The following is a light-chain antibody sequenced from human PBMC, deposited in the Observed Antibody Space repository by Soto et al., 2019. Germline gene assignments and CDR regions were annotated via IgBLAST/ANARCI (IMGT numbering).Light chain of an antibody. Sequence: QSALTQPRSVSGSPGQSVTISCTGTSSDVGGYNYVSWYQQHPGKAPKLMIYDVNKRPSGVPDRFSGSKSGNTASLTISGLQAADEADYYCCSYAGSWLFGGGTQLTVL. CDR1: SSDVGGYNY. CDR3: CSYAGSWL. V-gene: IGLV2-11*01. CDR2: DVN. J-gene: IGLJ3*02.